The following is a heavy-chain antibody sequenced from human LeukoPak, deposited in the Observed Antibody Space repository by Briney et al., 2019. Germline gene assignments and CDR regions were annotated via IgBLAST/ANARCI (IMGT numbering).Heavy chain of an antibody. CDR1: GFTFSSYE. CDR2: ISSGGSTI. V-gene: IGHV3-48*03. D-gene: IGHD3-9*01. J-gene: IGHJ4*02. CDR3: ARQLRYFDWLLGGFDY. Sequence: GGSLRLSCAASGFTFSSYEMNWVRQAPGKGLEWVSYISSGGSTIYYADSVKGRFTISRDNAKNSLYLQMNSLRAEDTAVYYCARQLRYFDWLLGGFDYWGQGTLVTVSS.